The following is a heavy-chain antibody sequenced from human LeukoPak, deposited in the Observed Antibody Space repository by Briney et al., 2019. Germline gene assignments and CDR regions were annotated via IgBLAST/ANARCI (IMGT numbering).Heavy chain of an antibody. J-gene: IGHJ4*02. V-gene: IGHV4-59*08. Sequence: SETLSLTCTVSGGSISSYYWSWIRQPPGKGLEWIGYIYYSGSTNYNPSLKSRVSLSIDTSKNQFSLRLTSMAAADTAVYYCARHEGLLWFGIDYWGQGALVTVSS. CDR3: ARHEGLLWFGIDY. D-gene: IGHD3-10*01. CDR2: IYYSGST. CDR1: GGSISSYY.